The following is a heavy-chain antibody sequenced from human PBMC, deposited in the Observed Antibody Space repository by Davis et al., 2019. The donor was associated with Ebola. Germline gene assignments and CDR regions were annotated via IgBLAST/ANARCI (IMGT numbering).Heavy chain of an antibody. J-gene: IGHJ3*02. CDR1: GFSVSDNY. CDR3: AKDTSNIWFDI. V-gene: IGHV3-53*01. D-gene: IGHD1-26*01. CDR2: IYRDGRT. Sequence: GESLKISCAASGFSVSDNYMSWVRQAPGKGPEWVSVIYRDGRTYYADSVKGRFTISRGNSKNTLYLQMNSLRVEDTAVYYCAKDTSNIWFDIWGQGTMVTVSS.